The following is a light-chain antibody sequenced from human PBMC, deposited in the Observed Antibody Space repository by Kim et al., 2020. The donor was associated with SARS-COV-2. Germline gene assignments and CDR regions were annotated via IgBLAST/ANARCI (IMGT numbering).Light chain of an antibody. CDR3: QQYNYLIT. Sequence: SPSVGDRVTITCQASQDTRNYLSWYQQKPGKAPKLLIYDATNVERGVPSRFTGSGSGSDFTLTISSLQPEDIATYFCQQYNYLITFGRGTRLEIK. CDR2: DAT. J-gene: IGKJ5*01. V-gene: IGKV1-33*01. CDR1: QDTRNY.